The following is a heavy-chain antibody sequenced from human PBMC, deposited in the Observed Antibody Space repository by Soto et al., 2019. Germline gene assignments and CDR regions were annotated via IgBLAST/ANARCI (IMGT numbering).Heavy chain of an antibody. D-gene: IGHD6-19*01. J-gene: IGHJ3*02. CDR3: ARVPWQWLGGYAFEI. CDR1: GGSINSYY. CDR2: IYYSGST. V-gene: IGHV4-59*01. Sequence: QVQLQESGPGLVKPSETLSLTCTVSGGSINSYYWSWIRQPPGKGLEWIGYIYYSGSTNYNPSLKGRPTISADTSKNQFTLKLSAVTAADTAVYYCARVPWQWLGGYAFEIWGQGTMVTVSS.